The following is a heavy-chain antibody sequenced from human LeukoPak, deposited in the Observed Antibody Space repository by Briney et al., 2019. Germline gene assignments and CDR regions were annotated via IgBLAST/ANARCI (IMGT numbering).Heavy chain of an antibody. Sequence: SETLSLTCTVSGGSISSSSYYWSWIRQPAGKGLEWIGRIYTSGSTNYNPSLKSRVTMSVDTSKNQFSLKLSSVTAADTAVYYCARGETYYDILTGYPTGGYYMDVWGKGTTVTISS. CDR3: ARGETYYDILTGYPTGGYYMDV. CDR2: IYTSGST. D-gene: IGHD3-9*01. J-gene: IGHJ6*03. CDR1: GGSISSSSYY. V-gene: IGHV4-61*02.